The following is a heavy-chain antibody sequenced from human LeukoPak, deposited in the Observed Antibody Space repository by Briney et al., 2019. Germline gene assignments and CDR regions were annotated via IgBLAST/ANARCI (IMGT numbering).Heavy chain of an antibody. Sequence: PGGSLRLSCAVSGFTFGTYSMSWVRQAPGKGLEWVASMKEDESEAYFVGSVKGRFTISRDNAKNSLFLHMLTLRPEDTAVYYCAREGSGYYLDFWGQGTLVTVSS. D-gene: IGHD3-22*01. CDR3: AREGSGYYLDF. V-gene: IGHV3-7*01. CDR2: MKEDESEA. CDR1: GFTFGTYS. J-gene: IGHJ4*02.